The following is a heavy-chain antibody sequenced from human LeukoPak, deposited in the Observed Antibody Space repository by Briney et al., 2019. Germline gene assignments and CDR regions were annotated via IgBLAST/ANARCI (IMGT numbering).Heavy chain of an antibody. CDR1: GFTFSSYG. D-gene: IGHD3-9*01. Sequence: GGSLRLSCAASGFTFSSYGMHWVRRAPGKGLKWVAFIRYDGSNKYYADSVKGRFTISRDNSKNTLYLQMSSLRAEDTAVYYCAKDLYDILTGSLTPPGYWGQGTLVTVSS. CDR3: AKDLYDILTGSLTPPGY. J-gene: IGHJ4*02. V-gene: IGHV3-30*02. CDR2: IRYDGSNK.